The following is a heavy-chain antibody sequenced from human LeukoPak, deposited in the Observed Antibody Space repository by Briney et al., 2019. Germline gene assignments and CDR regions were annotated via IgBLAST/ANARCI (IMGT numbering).Heavy chain of an antibody. D-gene: IGHD3-9*01. V-gene: IGHV3-33*01. CDR2: IWYDGSNK. CDR3: ARDLNLTTRGFDY. CDR1: GSTFSSYG. Sequence: GGSLRLSCAASGSTFSSYGMHWVRQAPGKGLEWVAVIWYDGSNKYYADSVKGRFTISRDNSKNTLYLQMNSLRAEDTAVYYCARDLNLTTRGFDYWGQGTLVTVSS. J-gene: IGHJ4*02.